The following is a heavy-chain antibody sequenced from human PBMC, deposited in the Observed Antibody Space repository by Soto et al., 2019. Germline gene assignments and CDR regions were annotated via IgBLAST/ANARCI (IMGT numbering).Heavy chain of an antibody. D-gene: IGHD3-3*01. CDR1: GFTFIGYG. CDR2: IWYDGSNK. CDR3: ARDCYDFWSGYRPDYYYYYYGMDV. V-gene: IGHV3-33*01. Sequence: PGGSLRLSCAVSGFTFIGYGMHWVRQAPGKGLEWVAVIWYDGSNKYNADSVKGRFTISRDNSKNTLYLQMNSLRAEDTAVYYRARDCYDFWSGYRPDYYYYYYGMDVWGQGTAVTVSS. J-gene: IGHJ6*02.